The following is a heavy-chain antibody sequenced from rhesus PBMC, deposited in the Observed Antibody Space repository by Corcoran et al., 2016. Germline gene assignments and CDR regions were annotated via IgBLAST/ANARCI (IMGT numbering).Heavy chain of an antibody. D-gene: IGHD4-35*01. J-gene: IGHJ4*01. V-gene: IGHV4-127*01. Sequence: QVQLQESGPGLVKPSETLSLTCAVSGYSISSGYGWGWIRQPPGKGLEWIGQIYGGSGSTYYNPSLKSRVTVSKDTSKNQFSLKLSSVTAADPAVYYCARGDYGNLRAFDYWGQGVLVTVSS. CDR2: IYGGSGST. CDR1: GYSISSGYG. CDR3: ARGDYGNLRAFDY.